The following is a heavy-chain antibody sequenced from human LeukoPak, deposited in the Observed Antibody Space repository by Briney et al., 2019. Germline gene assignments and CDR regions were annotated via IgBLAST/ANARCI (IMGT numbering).Heavy chain of an antibody. V-gene: IGHV1-2*02. D-gene: IGHD6-19*01. CDR3: ARSIAVAGIIWFDP. Sequence: ASVKVSCKASGYTFTGYYMHWVLHAPGHGLESRGWINPNSCGTNYAQTFQGRVTMTRDTSISTAYMELSRLRSDDTAVYYCARSIAVAGIIWFDPWGQGTLVTVSA. CDR2: INPNSCGT. J-gene: IGHJ5*02. CDR1: GYTFTGYY.